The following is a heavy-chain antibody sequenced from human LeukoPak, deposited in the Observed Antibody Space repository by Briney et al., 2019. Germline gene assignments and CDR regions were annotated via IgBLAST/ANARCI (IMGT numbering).Heavy chain of an antibody. CDR2: ISGSGGRT. CDR3: AKDGSLSYYYYMDV. CDR1: GFTFSSYG. V-gene: IGHV3-23*01. Sequence: PGGTLRLSCEASGFTFSSYGMSWVRQAPGKGLEWVSAISGSGGRTYYADSMKGRFTISRDNSKNTLYLQMNSLRGEDTAVYYCAKDGSLSYYYYMDVWGKGTTVTISS. D-gene: IGHD2-2*03. J-gene: IGHJ6*03.